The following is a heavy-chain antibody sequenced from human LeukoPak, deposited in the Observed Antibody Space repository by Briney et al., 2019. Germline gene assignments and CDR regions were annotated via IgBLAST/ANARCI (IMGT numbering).Heavy chain of an antibody. Sequence: GGSLRLSCEASGFSFSSYWMHWVRQAPGKGLVWVSRINSDGSSTSYADSVKGRFTISRNNAKNTLYLQMNSLRAEDTAVYYCARDEYSSSHADYWGQGTLVTVSS. CDR2: INSDGSST. CDR1: GFSFSSYW. J-gene: IGHJ4*02. D-gene: IGHD6-6*01. V-gene: IGHV3-74*01. CDR3: ARDEYSSSHADY.